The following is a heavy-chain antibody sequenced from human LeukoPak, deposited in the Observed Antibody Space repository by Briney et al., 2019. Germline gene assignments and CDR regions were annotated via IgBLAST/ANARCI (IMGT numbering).Heavy chain of an antibody. J-gene: IGHJ4*02. CDR2: MYGNYDR. CDR1: RFLDITDAVI. Sequence: APTLVKPTKNLTMRCTFCRFLDITDAVIVNWIRQPPRKALEWLAFMYGNYDRRYSPSLNSRLTITKDTSRNRVVLTMTDMYFVDTATHNSVRSTTVSSIDDWGQRSLVTAS. D-gene: IGHD5/OR15-5a*01. V-gene: IGHV2-5*01. CDR3: VRSTTVSSIDD.